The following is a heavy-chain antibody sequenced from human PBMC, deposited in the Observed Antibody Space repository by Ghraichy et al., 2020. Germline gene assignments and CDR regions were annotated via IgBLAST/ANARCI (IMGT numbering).Heavy chain of an antibody. D-gene: IGHD6-13*01. CDR3: AKHRGSGSSWYYDAFDI. CDR1: GGSISSRSYY. J-gene: IGHJ3*02. Sequence: SETLSLTCSVSGGSISSRSYYWGWIRQPPGKGLEWIGSIYYSGSAYYNPSLKSRVTISVDTSKNQFSLKLSSVTAADTAMYYCAKHRGSGSSWYYDAFDIWGQGTMVTVSS. V-gene: IGHV4-39*01. CDR2: IYYSGSA.